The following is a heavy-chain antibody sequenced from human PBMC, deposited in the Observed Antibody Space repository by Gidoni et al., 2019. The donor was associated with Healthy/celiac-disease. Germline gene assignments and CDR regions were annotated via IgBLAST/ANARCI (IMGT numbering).Heavy chain of an antibody. D-gene: IGHD3-22*01. CDR1: GYTFTSYD. Sequence: QVQLVQSGAEVKKPGASVKVSCKASGYTFTSYDINWVRQATGQGLEWMGWMNPNSGNTGYAQKFQGRVTMTRNTSISTAYMELSSLRSEDTAVYYCARGPQRGYYDSSGYYYAPNKYFQHWGQGTLVTVSS. CDR2: MNPNSGNT. J-gene: IGHJ1*01. V-gene: IGHV1-8*01. CDR3: ARGPQRGYYDSSGYYYAPNKYFQH.